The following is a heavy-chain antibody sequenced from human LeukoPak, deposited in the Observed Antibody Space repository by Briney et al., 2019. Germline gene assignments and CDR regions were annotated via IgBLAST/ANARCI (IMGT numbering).Heavy chain of an antibody. CDR1: GFTFSDYY. CDR3: ARDQRARPWGLLWSYLNDAFDI. CDR2: ISSSGSTI. D-gene: IGHD2/OR15-2a*01. V-gene: IGHV3-11*04. Sequence: GGSMRLSCAASGFTFSDYYMSWIRQAPGKGLEWVSYISSSGSTIYYADSVKGRFTISRDNAKNSLYLQMNSLRAEDTAVYYCARDQRARPWGLLWSYLNDAFDIWGQGTMVTVSS. J-gene: IGHJ3*02.